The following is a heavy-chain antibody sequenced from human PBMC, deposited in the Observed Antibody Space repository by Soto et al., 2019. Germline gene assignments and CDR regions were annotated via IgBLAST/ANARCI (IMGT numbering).Heavy chain of an antibody. V-gene: IGHV3-30*18. CDR1: GFSFSYYG. CDR2: LSYDGSNE. D-gene: IGHD1-26*01. J-gene: IGHJ6*02. Sequence: GGSLRLSCAASGFSFSYYGMHWVRQAPGKGLEWVAVLSYDGSNEYYADSVKGRFTTSRDNPKNTLYLQMNSLRAEDTAVYYCAKLGTGGSYSHYYYYGMAVGARGTTVTVS. CDR3: AKLGTGGSYSHYYYYGMAV.